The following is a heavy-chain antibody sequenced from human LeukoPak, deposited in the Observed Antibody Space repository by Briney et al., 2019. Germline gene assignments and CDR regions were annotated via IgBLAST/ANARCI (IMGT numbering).Heavy chain of an antibody. Sequence: PGGSLRLSCAASGFTFSSYSMNWVRQAPGKELEWVSSISSSGSTMYYADSVKGRFTISRDNAKNSLYLQMTSLRAEDTAVYYCARVLKYYYYMDVWGKGTTVTVSS. J-gene: IGHJ6*03. V-gene: IGHV3-48*04. CDR2: ISSSGSTM. CDR3: ARVLKYYYYMDV. CDR1: GFTFSSYS.